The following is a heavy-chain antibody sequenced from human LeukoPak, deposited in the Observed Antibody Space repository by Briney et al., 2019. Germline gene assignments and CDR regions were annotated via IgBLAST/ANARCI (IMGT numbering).Heavy chain of an antibody. Sequence: GGSLRLSCAASRFTFSRYGMHWVRQAPGKGLEWVAFIRYDGSNKHYADSVKGRFTISRDNAKNTLYLQMNSLRAEDTAVYYCARVVSQQLVRVFDYWGQGTLVTVSS. CDR1: RFTFSRYG. CDR3: ARVVSQQLVRVFDY. V-gene: IGHV3-30*02. J-gene: IGHJ4*02. D-gene: IGHD6-13*01. CDR2: IRYDGSNK.